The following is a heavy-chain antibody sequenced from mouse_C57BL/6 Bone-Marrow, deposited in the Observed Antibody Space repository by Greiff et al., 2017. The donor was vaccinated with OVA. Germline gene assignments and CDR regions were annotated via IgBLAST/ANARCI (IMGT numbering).Heavy chain of an antibody. Sequence: VQLKESGAELVRPGASVKLSCTASGFNIKDDYMHWVKQRPEQGLEWLGWIDPENGDTEYASKFQGKATITADTSSNTAYLQLSSLTSEDTAVYYCTTWYYGSSFYFDYWGQGTTLTVSS. CDR3: TTWYYGSSFYFDY. J-gene: IGHJ2*01. D-gene: IGHD1-1*01. V-gene: IGHV14-4*01. CDR1: GFNIKDDY. CDR2: IDPENGDT.